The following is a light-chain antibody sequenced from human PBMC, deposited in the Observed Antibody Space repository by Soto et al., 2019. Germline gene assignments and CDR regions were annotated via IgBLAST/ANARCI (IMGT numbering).Light chain of an antibody. CDR2: GAS. Sequence: EIVMTQSPGTLSVSPGERATLACRVSQSVSSNLAWYQQKPGQVPRLLIYGASTRATGIPVRFSGSGSGTDFTLTISSLQSEDFAVYYCQQYNNWPLTFGGGSKVEIK. V-gene: IGKV3-15*01. CDR3: QQYNNWPLT. J-gene: IGKJ4*01. CDR1: QSVSSN.